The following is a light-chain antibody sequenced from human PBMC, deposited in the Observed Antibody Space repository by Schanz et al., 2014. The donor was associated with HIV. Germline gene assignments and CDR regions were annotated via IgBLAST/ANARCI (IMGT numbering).Light chain of an antibody. CDR1: QSVGSNY. V-gene: IGKV3-20*01. CDR3: QQYGSSYT. Sequence: EIVLTQSPGTLSLSPGERATLSCRASQSVGSNYLAWYQQKPGQSPRLLIYSASSRATGIPDRFSGSGSGTDFTLTISRLEPEDFAVYYCQQYGSSYTFGQGTKLEIK. CDR2: SAS. J-gene: IGKJ2*01.